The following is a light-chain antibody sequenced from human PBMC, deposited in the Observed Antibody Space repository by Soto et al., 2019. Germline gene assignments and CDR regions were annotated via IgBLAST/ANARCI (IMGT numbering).Light chain of an antibody. CDR3: CSSAPESTYV. CDR1: SDDVGAYNS. CDR2: KGT. J-gene: IGLJ1*01. Sequence: QSALAQPASVSGSPGQSITISCTGTSDDVGAYNSVSWYQQLPHKAPQVILYKGTQRPSGVSSRFSGSTSGNAASLTISGLQADDEADYVCCSSAPESTYVFGTGTQLTVL. V-gene: IGLV2-23*01.